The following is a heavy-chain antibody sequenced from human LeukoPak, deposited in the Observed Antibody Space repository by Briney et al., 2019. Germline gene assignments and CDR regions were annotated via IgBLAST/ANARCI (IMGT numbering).Heavy chain of an antibody. J-gene: IGHJ4*02. CDR2: TYYRSKWYT. CDR1: GDSVSSNSAA. D-gene: IGHD1-1*01. V-gene: IGHV6-1*01. CDR3: ARSTGPIDY. Sequence: SQTLSLTCAISGDSVSSNSAAWNWIKQSPSRGLEWLGRTYYRSKWYTYYAASVKSRIAINRDTSKNQFSLQLNSVTPEDTAVYYCARSTGPIDYWGQGTLVTVSS.